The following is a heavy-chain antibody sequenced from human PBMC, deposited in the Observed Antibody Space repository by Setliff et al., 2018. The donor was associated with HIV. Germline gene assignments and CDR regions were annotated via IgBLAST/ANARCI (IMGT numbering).Heavy chain of an antibody. D-gene: IGHD6-19*01. CDR1: GYSISSGYY. CDR2: IYHSGST. CDR3: ARSKYSSGWYSDHDAFDI. J-gene: IGHJ3*02. V-gene: IGHV4-38-2*01. Sequence: SETLSLTCAVSGYSISSGYYWGWIRQPPGKGLEWVGSIYHSGSTYYNPSPKSRVTISVATSKIQFSLKLTSVTAADTALYYCARSKYSSGWYSDHDAFDIWGQGTMVTVSS.